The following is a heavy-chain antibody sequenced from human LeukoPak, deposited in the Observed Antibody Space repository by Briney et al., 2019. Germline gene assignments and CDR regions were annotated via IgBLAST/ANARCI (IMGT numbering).Heavy chain of an antibody. V-gene: IGHV1-2*02. J-gene: IGHJ4*02. D-gene: IGHD3-22*01. CDR2: INPNSGGT. CDR3: AKDSNDSSGYCYY. Sequence: GASVNFSCKASGYTFTGYYMHWVRQAPGQGLEWMGWINPNSGGTNYAQKFLGRVTMTRDTSMSTAYMELSGLGSDDTAVYYCAKDSNDSSGYCYYWGQGTLVTVSS. CDR1: GYTFTGYY.